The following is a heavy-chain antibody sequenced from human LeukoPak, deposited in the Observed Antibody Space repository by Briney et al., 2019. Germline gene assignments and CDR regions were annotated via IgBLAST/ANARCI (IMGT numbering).Heavy chain of an antibody. CDR1: XXXYG. J-gene: IGHJ2*01. CDR3: XXXXXXXXXXXXXXXXXDL. V-gene: IGHV3-30*02. CDR2: IRYDGSNT. Sequence: XXXYGXHWVRQAPGXGLXGXAFIRYDGSNTYYADSVXGRFTISRDNSKNTLYVQMNSLRAEDTAVYYXXXXXXXXXXXXXXXXXXDLWXXXXXVTVSS.